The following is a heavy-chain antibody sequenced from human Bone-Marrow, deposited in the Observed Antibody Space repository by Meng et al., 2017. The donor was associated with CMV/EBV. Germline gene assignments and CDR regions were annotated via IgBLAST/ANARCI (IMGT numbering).Heavy chain of an antibody. D-gene: IGHD1-26*01. CDR1: GGSISSYY. CDR2: IYYSGST. CDR3: AREGRYRGGVGFDP. J-gene: IGHJ5*02. Sequence: GSLRLSCTVSGGSISSYYWSWIRQAPGKGLEWIGYIYYSGSTNYIPSLKSRVTISVDTSKNQFSLKLSSVTAADTAVYYCAREGRYRGGVGFDPWGQGTLVTVSS. V-gene: IGHV4-59*01.